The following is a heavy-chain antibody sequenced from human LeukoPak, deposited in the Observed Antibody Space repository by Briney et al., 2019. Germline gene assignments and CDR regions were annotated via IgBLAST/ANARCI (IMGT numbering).Heavy chain of an antibody. CDR1: GYTFTGYY. D-gene: IGHD3-22*01. V-gene: IGHV1-2*02. Sequence: WASVKVSCKASGYTFTGYYMHWVRQAPGQGLEWMGWINPNSGGTNYAQKFQGRVTMTRDTSISTAYMELSRLRSDDTAVYYCARASPYYYDSSGEPLDYWGQGTLVTVSS. CDR3: ARASPYYYDSSGEPLDY. J-gene: IGHJ4*02. CDR2: INPNSGGT.